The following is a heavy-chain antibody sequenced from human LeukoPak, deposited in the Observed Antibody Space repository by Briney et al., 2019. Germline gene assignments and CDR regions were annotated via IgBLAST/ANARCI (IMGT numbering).Heavy chain of an antibody. J-gene: IGHJ6*02. CDR3: AGMITMVRGVNYGMDV. V-gene: IGHV3-30*04. CDR2: ISYDGSNK. CDR1: GFTFSSYA. D-gene: IGHD3-10*01. Sequence: GSLRLSCAASGFTFSSYAMHWVRQAPGKGLEWVAVISYDGSNKYYADSVKGRFTISRDNSKNTLYLQMNSLRAEDTAVYYCAGMITMVRGVNYGMDVWGQGTTVTVSS.